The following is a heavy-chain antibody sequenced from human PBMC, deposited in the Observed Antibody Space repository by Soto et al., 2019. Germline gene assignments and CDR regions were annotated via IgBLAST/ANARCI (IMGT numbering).Heavy chain of an antibody. Sequence: EVQLVESGGGLVQPGESLRLSCAASGFTFSDSWMSWVRQAPGKGLEWVAHINTDGSVKSYVASVEGRFTISRDNTNSSLFLQMTGLRGDDTAIYYCASGPRWGQGTLVTVSS. CDR1: GFTFSDSW. V-gene: IGHV3-7*01. CDR3: ASGPR. CDR2: INTDGSVK. J-gene: IGHJ4*02.